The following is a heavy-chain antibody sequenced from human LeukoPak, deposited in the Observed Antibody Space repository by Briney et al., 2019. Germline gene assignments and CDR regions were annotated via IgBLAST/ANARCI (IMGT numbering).Heavy chain of an antibody. CDR3: ARELLYYDFWSGYYTADAFDI. CDR1: GFTFSASY. V-gene: IGHV3-11*06. Sequence: GGSLRLSCVASGFTFSASYMTWVRQPPGKGLEWLSYISGNSGDINYADSVKGRFTVSRDNAKNSLYLQMNSLRAEDTAVYYCARELLYYDFWSGYYTADAFDIWGQGKMVTVSS. CDR2: ISGNSGDI. D-gene: IGHD3-3*01. J-gene: IGHJ3*02.